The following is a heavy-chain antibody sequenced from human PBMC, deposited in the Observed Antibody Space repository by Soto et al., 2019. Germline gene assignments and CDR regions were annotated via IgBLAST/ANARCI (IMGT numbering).Heavy chain of an antibody. CDR2: ISNNGGST. CDR3: VKFSGAYASENSYY. Sequence: PGGSLRLSCSGSGFTITNYPIHWVRQPPGKGLEYVSAISNNGGSTYYANSVKGRFTISRDNSKNTVFLQMNSLRPEDTAVYHCVKFSGAYASENSYYWGQGTLVTVSS. D-gene: IGHD2-2*01. J-gene: IGHJ4*02. V-gene: IGHV3-64D*06. CDR1: GFTITNYP.